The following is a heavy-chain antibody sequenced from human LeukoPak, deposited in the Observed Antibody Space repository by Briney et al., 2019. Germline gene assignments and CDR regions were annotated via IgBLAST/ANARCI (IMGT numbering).Heavy chain of an antibody. J-gene: IGHJ6*03. CDR1: GYSISSGYY. CDR2: IYHSGST. CDR3: ARVGRKGIAARPGLNYYYYYYMDV. D-gene: IGHD6-6*01. V-gene: IGHV4-38-2*02. Sequence: SETLSLTCTVSGYSISSGYYWGWIRQPPGKGLEWIGSIYHSGSTYYNPSLKSRVTISVDTSKNQFSLKLSSVTAADTAVYYCARVGRKGIAARPGLNYYYYYYMDVWGKGTTVTVSS.